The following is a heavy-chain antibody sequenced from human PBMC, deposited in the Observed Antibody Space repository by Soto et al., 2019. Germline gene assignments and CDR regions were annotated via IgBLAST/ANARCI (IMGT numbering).Heavy chain of an antibody. CDR1: GFTFSNYA. Sequence: EVQLLESGGGLVQPGGSLRLSCAASGFTFSNYAMSWVRQAPGKGLEWFPAITGGGGDTYYADSVKGRFTTSRDNSKNTLDLQMNSLRAEDTAVYYCAKGSSSSRPYYFDYWGQGTLLTVSS. CDR3: AKGSSSSRPYYFDY. J-gene: IGHJ4*02. V-gene: IGHV3-23*01. D-gene: IGHD2-2*01. CDR2: ITGGGGDT.